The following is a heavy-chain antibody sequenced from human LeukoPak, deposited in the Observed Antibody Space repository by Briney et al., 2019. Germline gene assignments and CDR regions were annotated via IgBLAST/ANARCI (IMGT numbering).Heavy chain of an antibody. Sequence: TSETLSLTCTDSGDSVSSSSYYWGWIRQPPGKGLEWIGSIYYSGTTSYNPSLKSRVTISVDTSKNQFSLMLTSVTASDTAVYFCGGAATGTVGWFDPWGQGTLVTASS. CDR3: GGAATGTVGWFDP. CDR2: IYYSGTT. V-gene: IGHV4-39*01. J-gene: IGHJ5*02. D-gene: IGHD6-13*01. CDR1: GDSVSSSSYY.